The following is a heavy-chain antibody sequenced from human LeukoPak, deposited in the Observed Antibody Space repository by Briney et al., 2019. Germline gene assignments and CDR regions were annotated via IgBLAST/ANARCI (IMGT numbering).Heavy chain of an antibody. Sequence: GGSLRLACTGAGFTFATYTFNWVRQAPGKGLEWVASIGATQTYIYYADSVKGRFTVSRDNAEKSVYLQMNNLRAEDTGVYYCARANPDYDYVWGSYRSGAFDIWGQGTMVTVSS. J-gene: IGHJ3*02. CDR3: ARANPDYDYVWGSYRSGAFDI. CDR1: GFTFATYT. CDR2: IGATQTYI. V-gene: IGHV3-21*01. D-gene: IGHD3-16*02.